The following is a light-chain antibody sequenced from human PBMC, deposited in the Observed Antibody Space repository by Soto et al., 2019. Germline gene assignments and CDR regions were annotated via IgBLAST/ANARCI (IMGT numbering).Light chain of an antibody. J-gene: IGLJ1*01. CDR2: EVS. Sequence: QALLTLAASVSGSPGQSITTSCTGTISDVGGYNYVSWYQQHPGKAPKLMIYEVSKRPSGVSNRFSGSKSGNTASLTISGLQAEDEADYYCSSYTSSSTYVFGTGTKVTVL. CDR3: SSYTSSSTYV. V-gene: IGLV2-14*01. CDR1: ISDVGGYNY.